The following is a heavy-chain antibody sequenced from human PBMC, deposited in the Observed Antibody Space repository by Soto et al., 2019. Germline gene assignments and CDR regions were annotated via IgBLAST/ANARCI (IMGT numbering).Heavy chain of an antibody. Sequence: QVQLVESGGGVVQPGRSLRLSCAASGFTFSSYGMHWVRQAPGKGLEWVAVIWYDGSDKFYADSVKGRFTISRDNSKNTLYLQMHSLTAEDPAVYYCAKGGGTTLPLDSWGQGTLVTVSS. CDR1: GFTFSSYG. J-gene: IGHJ4*02. CDR2: IWYDGSDK. D-gene: IGHD1-7*01. V-gene: IGHV3-33*06. CDR3: AKGGGTTLPLDS.